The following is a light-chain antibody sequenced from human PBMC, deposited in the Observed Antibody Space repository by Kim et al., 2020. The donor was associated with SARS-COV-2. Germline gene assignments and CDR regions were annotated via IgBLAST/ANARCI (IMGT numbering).Light chain of an antibody. J-gene: IGKJ1*01. CDR1: QGISNS. V-gene: IGKV1-27*01. CDR2: TAS. Sequence: DIQMTQSPASLSASVGDRVTINCRASQGISNSLAWYQQKAGKVPKLLIDTASTLQSGVPSRFNGSGSGTDFTLTISSLQPEDVATYYCQKYNGAPWTFGQGTKVDI. CDR3: QKYNGAPWT.